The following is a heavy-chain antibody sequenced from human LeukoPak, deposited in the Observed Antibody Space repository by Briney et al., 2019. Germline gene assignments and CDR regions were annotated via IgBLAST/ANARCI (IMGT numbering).Heavy chain of an antibody. CDR1: GGSISSYY. J-gene: IGHJ4*02. CDR3: ARSRTRFTFDY. CDR2: IYYSGST. V-gene: IGHV4-59*08. Sequence: SETLSLTCTVSGGSISSYYWSWIRQPPGKGLEWIGYIYYSGSTNYNPSLKSRVTISVDTSKNQFSLKLSSVTAADTAVYYCARSRTRFTFDYWGQGTLVTVSS.